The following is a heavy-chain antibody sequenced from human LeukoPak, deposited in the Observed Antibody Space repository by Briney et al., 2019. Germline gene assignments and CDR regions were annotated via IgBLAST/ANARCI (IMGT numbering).Heavy chain of an antibody. D-gene: IGHD3-9*01. CDR3: ASYHYDVLTGYFT. J-gene: IGHJ5*02. CDR2: ISSSSNTR. V-gene: IGHV3-48*03. Sequence: GGSLRLSCAASGFTFSSYEMNWVRQAPGKGLEWVSYISSSSNTRYYADSVKGRFTISRDNAKNSLYLQMNSLRAEDTAVYYCASYHYDVLTGYFTWGQGTLVTVSS. CDR1: GFTFSSYE.